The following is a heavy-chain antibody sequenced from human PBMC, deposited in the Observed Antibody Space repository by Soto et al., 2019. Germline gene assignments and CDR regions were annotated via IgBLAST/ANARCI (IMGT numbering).Heavy chain of an antibody. D-gene: IGHD3-16*01. CDR1: GVFLSESY. J-gene: IGHJ5*02. V-gene: IGHV4-34*01. Sequence: PSETLSLTCAVYGVFLSESYWTWIRQAPGKGLEWIGEINHVGGTNYNPSLKSRVTMSVDTSQNQFSLRLISVTAADTAMYFCVRIRYQLTSPVIWRDPWGQGTTVTVX. CDR3: VRIRYQLTSPVIWRDP. CDR2: INHVGGT.